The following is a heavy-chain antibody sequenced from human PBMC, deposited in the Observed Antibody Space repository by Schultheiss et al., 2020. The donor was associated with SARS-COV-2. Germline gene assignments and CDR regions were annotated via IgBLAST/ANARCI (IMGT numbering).Heavy chain of an antibody. Sequence: GGSLRLSCAASGFTFSSYGMHWVRQAPGKGLEWVAVMSYDESNKYYADSVKGRFTISRDNAKNSLYLQMNSLRAEDTAVYYCARDTYGDAIDYWGQGTLVTVSS. CDR3: ARDTYGDAIDY. J-gene: IGHJ4*02. CDR2: MSYDESNK. CDR1: GFTFSSYG. D-gene: IGHD4-17*01. V-gene: IGHV3-30*04.